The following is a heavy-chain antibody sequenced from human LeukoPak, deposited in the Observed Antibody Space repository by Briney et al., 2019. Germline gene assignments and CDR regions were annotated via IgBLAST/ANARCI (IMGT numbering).Heavy chain of an antibody. CDR1: GFTFSGYS. V-gene: IGHV3-21*06. Sequence: GGSLRLSCTISGFTFSGYSFNWVRQAPGKGLEWVSSISSGGDYKNYADSLKGRFTISRDNAQNSLYLHMNSLRVEDTAVYYCVRDTLVVATHYFDYWGQGALVTVSS. D-gene: IGHD2-15*01. CDR3: VRDTLVVATHYFDY. J-gene: IGHJ4*02. CDR2: ISSGGDYK.